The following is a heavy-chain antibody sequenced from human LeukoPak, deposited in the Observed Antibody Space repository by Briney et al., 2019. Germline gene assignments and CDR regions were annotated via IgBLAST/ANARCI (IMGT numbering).Heavy chain of an antibody. D-gene: IGHD2-21*02. J-gene: IGHJ4*02. CDR3: ARARGYCAADCSRYAFDY. V-gene: IGHV3-23*01. Sequence: GGSQTLSCAASGFTFSSYTMSWVRQAPGKGLEWVSTISNSGRNTFYTDSVKGRFTISRDNSKNTLYLQMNSLRAGDTAVYFCARARGYCAADCSRYAFDYWGQGTLVTVSS. CDR1: GFTFSSYT. CDR2: ISNSGRNT.